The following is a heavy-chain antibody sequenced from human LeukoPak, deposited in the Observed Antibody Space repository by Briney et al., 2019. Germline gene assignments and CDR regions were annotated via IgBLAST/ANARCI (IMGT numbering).Heavy chain of an antibody. CDR3: ARQMKLGMGGGGFDY. CDR1: GGSISSSSYY. CDR2: IYYSGST. V-gene: IGHV4-39*01. D-gene: IGHD3-16*01. J-gene: IGHJ4*02. Sequence: SETLSLTCTVSGGSISSSSYYWGWIRQPPGKGLEWIGSIYYSGSTYYNPSLKSRVTISVDTSKNQFSLKLSSVTAADTAVYYCARQMKLGMGGGGFDYWGQGTLVTVSS.